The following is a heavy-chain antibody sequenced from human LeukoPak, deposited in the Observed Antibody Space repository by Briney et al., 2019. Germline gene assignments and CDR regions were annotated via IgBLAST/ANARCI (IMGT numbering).Heavy chain of an antibody. CDR3: AITVTTGRFDP. D-gene: IGHD4-11*01. V-gene: IGHV3-21*01. J-gene: IGHJ5*02. Sequence: GGSLRLSCAASGFTFISYSMNWVRQAPGKGLEWVSSISSSSSYIYYADSVKGRFTISIDNAKYSLYLQMNSLRAEDTAVYYCAITVTTGRFDPWGQGTLVTVSS. CDR2: ISSSSSYI. CDR1: GFTFISYS.